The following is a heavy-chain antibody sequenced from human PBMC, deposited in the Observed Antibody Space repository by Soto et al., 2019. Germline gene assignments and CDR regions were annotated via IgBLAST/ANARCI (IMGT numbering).Heavy chain of an antibody. D-gene: IGHD3-10*01. CDR1: GGSISSGDYY. CDR3: ARVDMVRGVTGYYFDY. V-gene: IGHV4-30-4*01. J-gene: IGHJ4*02. CDR2: IYYSGST. Sequence: SETLSLTCTVSGGSISSGDYYWSWIRQPPGKGLEWIGYIYYSGSTYYNPSLKSRVTISVDTSKNQFSLKLSSATAADTAVYYCARVDMVRGVTGYYFDYWGQGTLVTVSS.